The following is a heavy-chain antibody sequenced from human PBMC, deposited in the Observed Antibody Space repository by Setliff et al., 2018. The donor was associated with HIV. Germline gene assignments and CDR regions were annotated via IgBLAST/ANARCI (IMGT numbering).Heavy chain of an antibody. CDR3: ARDQSLYDETGTFDS. CDR1: GFTFRNYR. V-gene: IGHV3-74*03. J-gene: IGHJ5*01. Sequence: PGGSLRLSCAASGFTFRNYRMHWVHQPPGKGLVWVSRINSDASGMTFAEFVKGRFTISRDNGKNMVYLQMNSLRAEDTALYFCARDQSLYDETGTFDSWGQGTLVTDSS. D-gene: IGHD1-7*01. CDR2: INSDASGM.